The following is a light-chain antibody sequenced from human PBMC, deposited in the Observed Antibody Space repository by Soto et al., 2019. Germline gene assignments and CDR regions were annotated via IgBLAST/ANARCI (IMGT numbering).Light chain of an antibody. CDR2: DIS. J-gene: IGKJ2*01. V-gene: IGKV1-5*01. Sequence: DIQMTQSPSTLSASVGDTVTITCRASQSFGSWLAWYQQKPGQAPKLLIYDISTLEYGVPSRFTGSGSGTEFTLTISSLQPDDFATYYCQQYNISPSTFGQGTIVEIK. CDR3: QQYNISPST. CDR1: QSFGSW.